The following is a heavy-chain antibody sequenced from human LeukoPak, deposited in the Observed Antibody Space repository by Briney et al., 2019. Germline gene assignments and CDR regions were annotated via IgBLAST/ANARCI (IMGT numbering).Heavy chain of an antibody. Sequence: SETLSLTCTVSGGSISSSSYYWSWIRQPAGKGLEWIGRIYTSGSTNYNPSLKSRVTISVDTSKNQFSLKLSSVTAADTAVYYCARDGVTVTTLDAFDIWGQGTMVTVSS. D-gene: IGHD4-17*01. J-gene: IGHJ3*02. CDR3: ARDGVTVTTLDAFDI. V-gene: IGHV4-61*02. CDR1: GGSISSSSYY. CDR2: IYTSGST.